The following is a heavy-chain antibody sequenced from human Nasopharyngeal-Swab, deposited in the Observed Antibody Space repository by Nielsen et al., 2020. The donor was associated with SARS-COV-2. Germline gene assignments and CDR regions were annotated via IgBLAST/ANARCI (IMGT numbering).Heavy chain of an antibody. CDR2: INHSGST. CDR1: GASFSGYY. J-gene: IGHJ4*02. CDR3: ASSSWTRFDY. D-gene: IGHD6-13*01. Sequence: GSLRLSCAVYGASFSGYYWSWIRQPPGKGLEWIGEINHSGSTNYNPSLKSRVTISVDTSKNQFSLKLSSVTAADTAVYYCASSSWTRFDYWGQGTLVTVSS. V-gene: IGHV4-34*01.